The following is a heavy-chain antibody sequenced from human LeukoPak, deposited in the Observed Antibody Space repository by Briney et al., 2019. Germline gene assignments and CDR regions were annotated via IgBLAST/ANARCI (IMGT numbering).Heavy chain of an antibody. CDR1: GFTFSSYA. CDR3: AKDSDGNFDY. V-gene: IGHV3-30*18. CDR2: ISYDGSNK. J-gene: IGHJ4*02. Sequence: GGSLRLSCAASGFTFSSYAMSWVRQAPGKGLEWVAVISYDGSNKYYADSVKGRFTVSRDNSKNTLYLQMNSLRAEDTAVYYCAKDSDGNFDYWGQGTLVTVSS. D-gene: IGHD1-26*01.